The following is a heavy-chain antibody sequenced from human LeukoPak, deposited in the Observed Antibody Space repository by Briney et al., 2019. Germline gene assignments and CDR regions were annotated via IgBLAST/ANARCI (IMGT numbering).Heavy chain of an antibody. CDR1: GGSISSDNW. D-gene: IGHD1-26*01. CDR3: ARLLTLPTGILEAFDI. CDR2: IYHSGST. Sequence: SGTLSLTCAVSGGSISSDNWWSWVRQPPGKGLEWIGEIYHSGSTNYNPSLKSRVTISVDKSKNQFSLKLSSVTAADTAVYYCARLLTLPTGILEAFDIWGQGTMVTVSS. V-gene: IGHV4-4*02. J-gene: IGHJ3*02.